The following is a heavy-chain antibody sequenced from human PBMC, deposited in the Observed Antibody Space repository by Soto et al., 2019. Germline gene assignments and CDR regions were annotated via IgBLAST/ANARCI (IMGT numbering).Heavy chain of an antibody. CDR3: ARHGIAARPDYYYYMDV. V-gene: IGHV5-51*01. Sequence: GESLKISCKGSGYSFTSYWIGWVRQMPGKGLEWMGIIYPGDSDTRYSPSFQGQVTMSADKSISTAYLQWSSLKASDTAMYYCARHGIAARPDYYYYMDVWGKGTTVTVSS. CDR1: GYSFTSYW. J-gene: IGHJ6*03. CDR2: IYPGDSDT. D-gene: IGHD6-6*01.